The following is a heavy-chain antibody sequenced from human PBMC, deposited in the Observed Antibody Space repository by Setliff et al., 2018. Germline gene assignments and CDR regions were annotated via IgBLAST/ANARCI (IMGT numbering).Heavy chain of an antibody. CDR2: IKQDGSEK. J-gene: IGHJ4*02. Sequence: GGSLRLSCAASGFTFSDYYMSWIRQAPGKGLEWVANIKQDGSEKYYVDSVKGRFTISRDNAKNALYLQMKSLRVEDTAVYYCVRGEIVSGNYLGFWGQGTQVTVSS. CDR1: GFTFSDYY. D-gene: IGHD1-26*01. V-gene: IGHV3-7*01. CDR3: VRGEIVSGNYLGF.